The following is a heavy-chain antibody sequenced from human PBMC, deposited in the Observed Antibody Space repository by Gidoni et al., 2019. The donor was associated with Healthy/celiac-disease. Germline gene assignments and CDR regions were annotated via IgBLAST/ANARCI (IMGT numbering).Heavy chain of an antibody. V-gene: IGHV3-64D*06. J-gene: IGHJ6*02. D-gene: IGHD5-18*01. CDR1: GFTFSRYA. CDR2: ISSNGGST. Sequence: EVQLVESGGGLFQPGGSLSLSCSAPGFTFSRYAMHWVRQAPGKGLEYVSDISSNGGSTDYAESVKGRFTSSRDNSKNTLYLQMSRLRAEDTAVYYCVKRGENTAMVWDYYYGMDVWGQGTTVTVSS. CDR3: VKRGENTAMVWDYYYGMDV.